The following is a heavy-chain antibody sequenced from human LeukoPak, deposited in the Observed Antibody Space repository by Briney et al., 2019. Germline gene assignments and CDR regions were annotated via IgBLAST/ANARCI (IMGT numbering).Heavy chain of an antibody. Sequence: GGSLRLSCAASGFTFSSYAMSWVRQAPGKGLEWVSAISGSGGSTYYADSVKGRFTISRDNSKNTLYLQMNSLRAEDTAVYYCAKSNRASGVVTHVDYYYGMDVWGQGTTVTVSS. CDR2: ISGSGGST. J-gene: IGHJ6*02. D-gene: IGHD4-23*01. CDR1: GFTFSSYA. V-gene: IGHV3-23*01. CDR3: AKSNRASGVVTHVDYYYGMDV.